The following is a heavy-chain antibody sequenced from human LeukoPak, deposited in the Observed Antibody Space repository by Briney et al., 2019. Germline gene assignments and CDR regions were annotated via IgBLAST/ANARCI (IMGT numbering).Heavy chain of an antibody. CDR1: GGSISSYY. CDR3: ARGQSYYDYVWGSYLVYYFDY. Sequence: SETLSLTCAVSGGSISSYYWSWIRQPPGKGLEWIGYIYYSWSTNYNPSLKSRVTISVDTSKNQFSLKLSSVTAADTAVYYCARGQSYYDYVWGSYLVYYFDYWGQGTLVTVSS. D-gene: IGHD3-16*02. J-gene: IGHJ4*02. CDR2: IYYSWST. V-gene: IGHV4-59*01.